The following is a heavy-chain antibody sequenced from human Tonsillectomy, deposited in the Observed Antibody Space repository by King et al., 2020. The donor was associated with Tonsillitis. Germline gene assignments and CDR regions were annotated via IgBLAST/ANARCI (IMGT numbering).Heavy chain of an antibody. CDR2: IYHSGST. Sequence: VQLQESGPGLLKPSETLSLTCTVSDYSISTGYYWGWIRQPPGKGLEWIGSIYHSGSTYYNPSLKSRVTISVDTSKNQFSLKLSSVTAADTAVYYCASPGITAADNAFAIWGQGTMVTVSS. J-gene: IGHJ3*02. CDR1: DYSISTGYY. D-gene: IGHD6-13*01. V-gene: IGHV4-38-2*02. CDR3: ASPGITAADNAFAI.